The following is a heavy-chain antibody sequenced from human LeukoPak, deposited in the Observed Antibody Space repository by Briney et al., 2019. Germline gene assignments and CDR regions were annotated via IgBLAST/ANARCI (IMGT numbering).Heavy chain of an antibody. V-gene: IGHV4-59*12. J-gene: IGHJ4*02. CDR1: GGSISSYY. Sequence: SETLSLTCTVSGGSISSYYWSWIRQPPGKGLEWIGYIYYSGSTNYNPSLKSRVTISVDTSKNQFSPKLSSVTAADTAVYYCAREYYYGSGVIDYWGQGTLVTVSS. CDR3: AREYYYGSGVIDY. D-gene: IGHD3-10*01. CDR2: IYYSGST.